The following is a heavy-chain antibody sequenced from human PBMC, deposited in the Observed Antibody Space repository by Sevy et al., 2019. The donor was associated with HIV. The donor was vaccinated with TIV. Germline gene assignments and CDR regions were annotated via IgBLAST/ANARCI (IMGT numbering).Heavy chain of an antibody. D-gene: IGHD3-3*01. CDR3: AKDLLEWAKTWEENYFDY. J-gene: IGHJ4*02. Sequence: GGSLRLSCAASGFTFSSYAMSWVRQAPGKGLEWVSAISGSGGSTYYADSVKGRFTISRDNSKNKLDLQMNSLRAEDTAVYYSAKDLLEWAKTWEENYFDYWGQGTLVTVSS. CDR2: ISGSGGST. V-gene: IGHV3-23*01. CDR1: GFTFSSYA.